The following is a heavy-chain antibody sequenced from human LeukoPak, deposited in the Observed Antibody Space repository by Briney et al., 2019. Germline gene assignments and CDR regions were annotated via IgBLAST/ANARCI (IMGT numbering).Heavy chain of an antibody. CDR1: GFTFSSYG. D-gene: IGHD2-2*01. CDR2: ISYDGSNK. CDR3: AKGYCSSTSCLPFQY. Sequence: GRSLGLSCAASGFTFSSYGMHWVRQAPGKGLEWVAVISYDGSNKYYADSVKGRFTISRDNSKNTLYLQMNSLRAEDTAVYYCAKGYCSSTSCLPFQYWGQGTLVTVSS. J-gene: IGHJ1*01. V-gene: IGHV3-30*18.